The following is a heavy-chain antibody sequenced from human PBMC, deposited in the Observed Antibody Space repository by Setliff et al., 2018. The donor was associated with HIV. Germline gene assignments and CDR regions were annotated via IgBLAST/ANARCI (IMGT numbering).Heavy chain of an antibody. Sequence: SETLSLTCTVSGGSISSYYWRWIRQPPGKGLEWIGYIYYSGSTNYNPSLKSRVTISVDTSKNQFSLKLSSVTAADTAVYYCARNPCSGGSCPDAFDIWGQGTMVTVSS. D-gene: IGHD2-15*01. CDR1: GGSISSYY. CDR3: ARNPCSGGSCPDAFDI. CDR2: IYYSGST. J-gene: IGHJ3*02. V-gene: IGHV4-59*01.